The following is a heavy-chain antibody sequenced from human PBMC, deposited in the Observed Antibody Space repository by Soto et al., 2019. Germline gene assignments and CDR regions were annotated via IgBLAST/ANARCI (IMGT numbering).Heavy chain of an antibody. V-gene: IGHV2-5*02. D-gene: IGHD6-19*01. CDR1: GFSLSTSGVG. J-gene: IGHJ4*02. CDR2: IYWDDDK. CDR3: AHSWRAGTACDY. Sequence: QITLKESGPTLVKPTQTLTLTGTFSGFSLSTSGVGVGWIRQPPGKALEWLALIYWDDDKRYSPSLKSRLTITKDTTTNQVVRTMTNMDPVDTATYYCAHSWRAGTACDYWGQGTLVTVSS.